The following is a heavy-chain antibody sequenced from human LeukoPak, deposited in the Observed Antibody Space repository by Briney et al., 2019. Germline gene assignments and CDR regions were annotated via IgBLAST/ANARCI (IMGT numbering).Heavy chain of an antibody. Sequence: SETLSLTCTVFGGSISSSSYYWGWIRQPPGKGLEWIGYIYHSGSTYYNPSLKSRVTISVDRSKNQFSLKLSSVTAADTAVYYCARDRGGSYYDYWGQGTLVTVSS. D-gene: IGHD1-26*01. J-gene: IGHJ4*02. CDR2: IYHSGST. CDR3: ARDRGGSYYDY. V-gene: IGHV4-39*07. CDR1: GGSISSSSYY.